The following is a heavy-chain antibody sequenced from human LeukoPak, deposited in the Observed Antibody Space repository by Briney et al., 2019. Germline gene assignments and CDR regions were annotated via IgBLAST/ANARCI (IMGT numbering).Heavy chain of an antibody. CDR1: GGSFSGYY. D-gene: IGHD3-22*01. Sequence: SETLSLTCAVYGGSFSGYYWSWIRQPPGKGLEWIGEINHSGSTNYNPSLKSRVTISVDTSKNQFSLKLSSVTAADTAVYYCARPTMIVVGGNDAFDIWGQGTMVTVSS. CDR3: ARPTMIVVGGNDAFDI. CDR2: INHSGST. J-gene: IGHJ3*02. V-gene: IGHV4-34*01.